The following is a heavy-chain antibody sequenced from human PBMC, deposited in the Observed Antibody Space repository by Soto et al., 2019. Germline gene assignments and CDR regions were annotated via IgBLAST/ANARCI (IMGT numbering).Heavy chain of an antibody. J-gene: IGHJ4*02. D-gene: IGHD3-10*01. Sequence: QVQLQQWGAGLLKPSETLSLTCAVYGGSFSGYYWSWIRQPPGKGLEGIGEINHSGSTNYNPSLKSRVTIAGDTSKNHCSLKLSSVTAADTAVYYCARGYGRSFDYWGQGTLVTVSS. V-gene: IGHV4-34*01. CDR1: GGSFSGYY. CDR3: ARGYGRSFDY. CDR2: INHSGST.